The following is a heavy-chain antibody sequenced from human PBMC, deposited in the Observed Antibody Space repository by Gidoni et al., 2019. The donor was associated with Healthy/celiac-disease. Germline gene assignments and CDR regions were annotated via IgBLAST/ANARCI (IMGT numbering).Heavy chain of an antibody. D-gene: IGHD2-2*01. V-gene: IGHV3-21*01. CDR2: ISSSSSYI. CDR3: ARDGLVVPAALSGWFDP. CDR1: GFTFSSYS. J-gene: IGHJ5*02. Sequence: EVQLVESGGGLVKPGGSLRLSCAASGFTFSSYSMNWVRQAPGKGLDWVSSISSSSSYIYYADSVKGRFTISRDNAKNSLYLQMNSLRAEDTAVYYCARDGLVVPAALSGWFDPWGQGTLVTVSS.